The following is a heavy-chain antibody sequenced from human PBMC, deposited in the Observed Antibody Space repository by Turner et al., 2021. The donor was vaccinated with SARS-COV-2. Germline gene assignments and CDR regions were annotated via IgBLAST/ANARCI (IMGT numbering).Heavy chain of an antibody. CDR3: SRDPWYYDSSGWPPSDY. Sequence: EVQLVDCGGGLFKHGVSLSGSCSASGFTFSSYSMTWVRQAPWKGRDWVSSISSSNSYIPYADSVKGRFTISRDNAKNSLYLQMNSLRAEDTAVYYCSRDPWYYDSSGWPPSDYWGQGTLVTVSS. V-gene: IGHV3-21*01. J-gene: IGHJ4*02. CDR2: ISSSNSYI. D-gene: IGHD3-22*01. CDR1: GFTFSSYS.